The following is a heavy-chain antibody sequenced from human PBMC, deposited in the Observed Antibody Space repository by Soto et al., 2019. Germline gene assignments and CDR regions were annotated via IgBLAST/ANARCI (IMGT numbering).Heavy chain of an antibody. CDR3: ARDLLSQLPAFGMDV. J-gene: IGHJ6*02. Sequence: ASVKVSCKASGYTFTGYYIHWVRQAPGQGLEWMGWINPNSGGTNYAQKFQGRVTMTRDTSISTAYMELSRLRSDDTAVYYCARDLLSQLPAFGMDVWGQGTTVTVSS. CDR2: INPNSGGT. D-gene: IGHD1-7*01. V-gene: IGHV1-2*02. CDR1: GYTFTGYY.